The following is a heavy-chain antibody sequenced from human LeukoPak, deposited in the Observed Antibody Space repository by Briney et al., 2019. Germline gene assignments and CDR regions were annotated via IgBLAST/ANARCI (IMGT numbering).Heavy chain of an antibody. V-gene: IGHV3-73*01. CDR2: IRGKANSYTT. Sequence: PGGSLKLSCAASGFTFSDSAMHWVRQASGKGLEWVGRIRGKANSYTTAYAASVKGRSTISRDDSKNTAYLQMNSLKTEDTAVYYCRGAYYDSSGPEYYFDYWGQGTLVTVSS. CDR3: RGAYYDSSGPEYYFDY. J-gene: IGHJ4*02. D-gene: IGHD3-22*01. CDR1: GFTFSDSA.